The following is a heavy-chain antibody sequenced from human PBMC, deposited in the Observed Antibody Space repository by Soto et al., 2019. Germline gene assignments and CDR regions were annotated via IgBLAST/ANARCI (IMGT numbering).Heavy chain of an antibody. CDR3: ARDPGCWDHNLDY. CDR2: IYYSRST. D-gene: IGHD3-9*01. V-gene: IGHV4-61*01. J-gene: IGHJ4*02. Sequence: SETVSLPCTVSTRRLVSDRYCGTWIRQTPGKGLEWIGYIYYSRSTNNNPPIKNRSTISVGKSKIKFSLKLSSVIAADTAVYYCARDPGCWDHNLDYWGQGTLVTVSS. CDR1: TRRLVSDRYC.